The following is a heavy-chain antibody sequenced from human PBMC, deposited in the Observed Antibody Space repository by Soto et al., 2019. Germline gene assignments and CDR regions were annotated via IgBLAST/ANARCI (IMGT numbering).Heavy chain of an antibody. CDR1: GYTFTSYA. V-gene: IGHV1-3*01. CDR2: INAGNGNP. J-gene: IGHJ4*02. CDR3: ARRREQWLVLGFDY. D-gene: IGHD6-19*01. Sequence: ASVKVSCKASGYTFTSYAMHWVRQAPGQRLEWMGWINAGNGNPKYSQKFQGRVTITRDTSASTAYMELNSLRSEDTAVYYCARRREQWLVLGFDYWGQGTLVTVSS.